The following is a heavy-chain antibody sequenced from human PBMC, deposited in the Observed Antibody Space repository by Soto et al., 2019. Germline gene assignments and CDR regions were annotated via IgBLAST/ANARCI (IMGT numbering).Heavy chain of an antibody. J-gene: IGHJ6*02. CDR1: GFSFSSYA. Sequence: EVQLLESGGGLGQPGGSLRLSCAASGFSFSSYAMTWVRQAPGRGLEWVSAISGSGSPTYYADSVKGRFTISRDNSKKTRYLQMNSLRADDTAVYYCARDMSGGTYNHYYGMDVWGQGTTVTVSS. D-gene: IGHD1-26*01. CDR3: ARDMSGGTYNHYYGMDV. V-gene: IGHV3-23*01. CDR2: ISGSGSPT.